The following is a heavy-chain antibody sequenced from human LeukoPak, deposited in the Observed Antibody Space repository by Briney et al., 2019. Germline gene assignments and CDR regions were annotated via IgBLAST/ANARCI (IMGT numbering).Heavy chain of an antibody. Sequence: SETLSLTCTVSGGSISSSTYYWGWIRQPPGKGLEWIGSIYYSGSTYYNPSLKSRVTISVDTSKNQFSLKLSSVTAADTAVYYCARDLASTDVWGKGTTVTVSS. CDR2: IYYSGST. CDR3: ARDLASTDV. J-gene: IGHJ6*04. CDR1: GGSISSSTYY. D-gene: IGHD3-16*01. V-gene: IGHV4-39*02.